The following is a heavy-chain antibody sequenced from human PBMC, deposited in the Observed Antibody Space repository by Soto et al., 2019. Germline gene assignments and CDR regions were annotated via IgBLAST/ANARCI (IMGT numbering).Heavy chain of an antibody. V-gene: IGHV3-23*01. CDR3: AKDQYDCSSTSCYTGFDP. CDR1: GLTFSSYA. J-gene: IGHJ5*02. D-gene: IGHD2-2*02. CDR2: ISGSGGST. Sequence: GGSLRLSCAASGLTFSSYAMSWVRQAPGKGLEWVSAISGSGGSTYYADSVKGRFTISRDNSKNTLYLQMNSLRAEDTAVYYCAKDQYDCSSTSCYTGFDPWGQGTLVTVSS.